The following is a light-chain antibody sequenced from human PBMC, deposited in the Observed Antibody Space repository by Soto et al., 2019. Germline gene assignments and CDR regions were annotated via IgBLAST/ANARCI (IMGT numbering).Light chain of an antibody. CDR2: SNT. J-gene: IGLJ1*01. CDR1: SSNIGKNT. CDR3: AVWDDSLYV. Sequence: QTVLTQPPSASGTPGQTVTISCSGSSSNIGKNTVNWCQHLPGTAPKLLIYSNTQRPLGVPVRFSGSKSGTSASLAISGLQSDDEADYYCAVWDDSLYVFGNGTKVTVL. V-gene: IGLV1-44*01.